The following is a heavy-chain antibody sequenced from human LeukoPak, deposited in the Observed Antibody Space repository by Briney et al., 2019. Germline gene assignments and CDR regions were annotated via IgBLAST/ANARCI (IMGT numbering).Heavy chain of an antibody. CDR1: GYTFTSYG. D-gene: IGHD1-26*01. J-gene: IGHJ6*03. CDR2: ISAYNGNT. CDR3: ARDIGRPEGGYYYMDF. V-gene: IGHV1-18*01. Sequence: GASVKVSCKASGYTFTSYGISWVRQAPGQGLEWMGWISAYNGNTNYAQKLQGRVTMTTDTSTSTAYMELTSLRSEDTAMYYCARDIGRPEGGYYYMDFWGKGTTVIVSS.